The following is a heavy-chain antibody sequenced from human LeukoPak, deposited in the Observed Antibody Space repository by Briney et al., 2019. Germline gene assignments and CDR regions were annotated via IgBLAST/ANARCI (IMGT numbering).Heavy chain of an antibody. V-gene: IGHV3-53*01. D-gene: IGHD1-26*01. Sequence: GGSLRLSCAASGFTVSSNYMSWVRQAPGKGLEWVSVIYSGGSTYYADSVKGRFTISRDNSKNTLYLQMNSLRAEDTAVYYCARDRGATSVGYFDYWGQGTLVTVSS. CDR1: GFTVSSNY. CDR3: ARDRGATSVGYFDY. J-gene: IGHJ4*02. CDR2: IYSGGST.